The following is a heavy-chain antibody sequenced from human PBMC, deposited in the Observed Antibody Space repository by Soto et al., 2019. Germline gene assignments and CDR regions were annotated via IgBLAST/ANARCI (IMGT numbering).Heavy chain of an antibody. V-gene: IGHV3-30-3*01. D-gene: IGHD3-16*02. Sequence: QVQLVESGGGVVQPGRSLRLSCAASGFTFSSYALHWVRQAPGKGLEWVAFISYDGSNKFYADSVKGRVTISRDTSKNTLYLQMNSLRAEDTAVYYCARVLGRYPSFDHWGQGTLVTVSS. CDR1: GFTFSSYA. CDR2: ISYDGSNK. CDR3: ARVLGRYPSFDH. J-gene: IGHJ4*02.